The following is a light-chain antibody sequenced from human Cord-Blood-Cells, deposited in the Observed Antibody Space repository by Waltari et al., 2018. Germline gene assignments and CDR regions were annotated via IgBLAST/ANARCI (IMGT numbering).Light chain of an antibody. CDR2: KVS. J-gene: IGKJ1*01. V-gene: IGKV2-30*02. Sequence: DVVMTQSPLSLPVTLGQPASISCRSSQSLVHSDGNTYLNWFQQRPGQSPRRLIYKVSNRDSGVPDRFSGRGSGTDFTLKISRVEADDVGVYYCMQGTHWPPWTFGQGTKVEIK. CDR1: QSLVHSDGNTY. CDR3: MQGTHWPPWT.